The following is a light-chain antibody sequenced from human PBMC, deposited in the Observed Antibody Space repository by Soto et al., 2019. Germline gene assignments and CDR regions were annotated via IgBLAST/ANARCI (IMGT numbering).Light chain of an antibody. CDR1: QSVSRN. CDR3: QQYNSWPLT. V-gene: IGKV3-15*01. Sequence: EIVMTQSPATLAVSPGEKITLSCRASQSVSRNLAWYQQKPGQIPRLLMFGTSTRATGVPARFSASGSGTDFTLTISSLQSEDFAVYYCQQYNSWPLTFGGGTKVEIK. CDR2: GTS. J-gene: IGKJ4*01.